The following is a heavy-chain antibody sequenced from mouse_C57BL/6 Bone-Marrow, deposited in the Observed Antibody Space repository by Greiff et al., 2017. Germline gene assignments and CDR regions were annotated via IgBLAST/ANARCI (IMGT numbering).Heavy chain of an antibody. CDR3: AKDYGPGVYFDY. J-gene: IGHJ2*01. D-gene: IGHD1-2*01. V-gene: IGHV1-55*01. Sequence: QVQLQQPGAELVKPGASVKMSCKASGYTFTSYWITWVKQRPGQGLEWIGDIYPGSGSTNYNEKFKSKATLTVDTSSSTAYMQLSSLTSEDSAVYYCAKDYGPGVYFDYWGQGTTLTVSS. CDR2: IYPGSGST. CDR1: GYTFTSYW.